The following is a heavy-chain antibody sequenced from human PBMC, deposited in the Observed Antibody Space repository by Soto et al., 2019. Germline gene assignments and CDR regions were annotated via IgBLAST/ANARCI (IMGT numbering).Heavy chain of an antibody. CDR1: GGSISSSSYY. V-gene: IGHV4-39*01. CDR2: IYYSGST. J-gene: IGHJ5*02. CDR3: ARLVVRGSNWFDP. D-gene: IGHD3-10*01. Sequence: PSETLSLTCTVSGGSISSSSYYWGWIRQPPGKGLEWIGSIYYSGSTYYNPSLKSRVTISVDTSKNQFSLKLSSVTAADTAVYYCARLVVRGSNWFDPWGQGTLVTVSS.